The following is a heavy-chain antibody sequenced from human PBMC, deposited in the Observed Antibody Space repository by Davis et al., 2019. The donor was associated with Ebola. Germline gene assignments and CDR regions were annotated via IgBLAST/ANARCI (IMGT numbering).Heavy chain of an antibody. V-gene: IGHV1-46*01. CDR3: ATGANMDF. Sequence: ASVKVSCKTSGYSFTNYYVYWVRQAPGQGLEWMGRINPKEGTTTFAQKFQGRVIVTRDRSMNTVYMEMNSLKYDDSAVYYCATGANMDFWGQGTTVTVSS. CDR2: INPKEGTT. CDR1: GYSFTNYY. J-gene: IGHJ6*02. D-gene: IGHD3-10*01.